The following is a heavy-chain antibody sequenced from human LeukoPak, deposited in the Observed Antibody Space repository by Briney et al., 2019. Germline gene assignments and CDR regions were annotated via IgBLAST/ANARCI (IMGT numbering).Heavy chain of an antibody. V-gene: IGHV3-21*01. D-gene: IGHD2-21*02. CDR2: ISGSSRHI. CDR1: GFTFSDYT. J-gene: IGHJ1*01. CDR3: ARGYCGGDCYGD. Sequence: GGSLRLSCTASGFTFSDYTMNWVRQAPGKGLEYVSSISGSSRHIYYADSVKGRFTISRDNTKSSLYLQMNSLRVEDMAVYYCARGYCGGDCYGDWGQGTLVTVSS.